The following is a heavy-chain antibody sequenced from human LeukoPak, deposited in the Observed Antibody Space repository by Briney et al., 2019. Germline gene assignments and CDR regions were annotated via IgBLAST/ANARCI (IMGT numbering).Heavy chain of an antibody. CDR1: GYTFTSYG. D-gene: IGHD3-22*01. Sequence: ASVKVSCKASGYTFTSYGISWVRQAPGQGLEWMGWISGYNDTNYAQKLQGTVTMITDTSTRTAYMELRSLRSDDTAVYYCARGGPHYDSSGKRVYYFDYWGQGTLVTVSS. CDR3: ARGGPHYDSSGKRVYYFDY. CDR2: ISGYNDT. J-gene: IGHJ4*02. V-gene: IGHV1-18*01.